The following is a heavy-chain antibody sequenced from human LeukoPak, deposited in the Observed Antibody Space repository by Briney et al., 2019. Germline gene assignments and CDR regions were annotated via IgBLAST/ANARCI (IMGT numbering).Heavy chain of an antibody. D-gene: IGHD6-13*01. Sequence: PGGSLRLSCAASGFIVSSNYMSWVRQAPGKGLEWVSVIYSGGSTFYADSVKGRFTISRDNSKNTLYLQMNSLRAEDTAVYYCARVNSLRYSSRWFIDYWGQGTLVTVSS. V-gene: IGHV3-53*01. CDR2: IYSGGST. CDR1: GFIVSSNY. CDR3: ARVNSLRYSSRWFIDY. J-gene: IGHJ4*02.